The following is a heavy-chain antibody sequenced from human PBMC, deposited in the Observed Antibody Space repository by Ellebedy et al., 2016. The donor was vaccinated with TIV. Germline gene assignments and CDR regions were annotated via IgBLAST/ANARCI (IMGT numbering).Heavy chain of an antibody. D-gene: IGHD3-16*01. Sequence: GGSLRLXCAASGFTFSTYRMNWVRQAPGKGLEWVADINPDGTEKYYLDSVKGRFTISRDNAKNSLFLQMSTLRAEDTAVYYCAKEFSRSWGAWGQGTTVTVSS. CDR2: INPDGTEK. CDR1: GFTFSTYR. V-gene: IGHV3-7*01. J-gene: IGHJ6*02. CDR3: AKEFSRSWGA.